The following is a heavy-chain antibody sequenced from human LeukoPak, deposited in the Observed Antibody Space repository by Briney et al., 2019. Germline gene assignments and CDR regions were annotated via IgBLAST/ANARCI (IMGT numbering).Heavy chain of an antibody. CDR2: INPNSGGS. J-gene: IGHJ4*02. V-gene: IGHV1-2*02. CDR3: ARDFGDSVNYFDY. D-gene: IGHD4-17*01. Sequence: ASVMVSCKASGYTFTAYYIHWMRQAPGQGVEWMGWINPNSGGSHFAQKFQDRVTMTRDTSITTAYMELSRLRSEDTAVYFCARDFGDSVNYFDYWGRGTLVTVSS. CDR1: GYTFTAYY.